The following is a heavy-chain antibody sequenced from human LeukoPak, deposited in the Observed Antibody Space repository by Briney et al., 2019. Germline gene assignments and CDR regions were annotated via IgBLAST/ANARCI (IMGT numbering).Heavy chain of an antibody. Sequence: GASVKVSCKASGGTFSSYAISWVRQAPGQGLEWMGGIIPIFGTANYAQKFQGRVTITTDESTSTAYMELNSLRAEDTALYYCAKDMGYYGSGSYYYYYGMDVWGQGTTVTVSS. D-gene: IGHD3-10*01. CDR2: IIPIFGTA. J-gene: IGHJ6*02. CDR3: AKDMGYYGSGSYYYYYGMDV. V-gene: IGHV1-69*05. CDR1: GGTFSSYA.